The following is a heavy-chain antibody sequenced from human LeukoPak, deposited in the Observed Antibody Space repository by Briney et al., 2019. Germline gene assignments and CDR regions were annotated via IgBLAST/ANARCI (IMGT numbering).Heavy chain of an antibody. CDR3: ANLIVVVPAADY. CDR2: ISGSGGST. J-gene: IGHJ4*02. D-gene: IGHD2-2*01. V-gene: IGHV3-23*01. Sequence: GGSLRLSCAASGFTFSSYAMSWVRQAPGKGLEWVSAISGSGGSTYYADSVKGRFTISRDNSKNTLYLQMNSLRAEDTAVYYCANLIVVVPAADYWGQGTLVTVSS. CDR1: GFTFSSYA.